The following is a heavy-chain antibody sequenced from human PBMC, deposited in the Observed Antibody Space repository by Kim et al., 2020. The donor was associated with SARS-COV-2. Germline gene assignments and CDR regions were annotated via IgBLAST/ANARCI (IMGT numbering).Heavy chain of an antibody. Sequence: GNGDTIYSQKFQGRVTFTTETSASTGYMELSSLTSEDSAVYYCLGGYYFDYWGQGTLVTVSS. CDR3: LGGYYFDY. J-gene: IGHJ4*02. CDR2: GNGDT. D-gene: IGHD2-15*01. V-gene: IGHV1-3*01.